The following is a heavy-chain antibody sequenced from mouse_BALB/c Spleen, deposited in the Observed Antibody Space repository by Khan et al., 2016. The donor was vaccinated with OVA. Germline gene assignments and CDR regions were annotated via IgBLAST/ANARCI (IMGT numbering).Heavy chain of an antibody. Sequence: QVQLKESGPGLVAPSQSLSITCTVSGFSLTDYGVSWIRQPPGKGLEWLGVIWGGGSTYYNSALKSRLSISKDNSKRQVFLKMNSQQTDDTAMYYCARGVWSYYYAIDYWGQSTSVTVSS. J-gene: IGHJ4*01. CDR1: GFSLTDYG. CDR3: ARGVWSYYYAIDY. CDR2: IWGGGST. V-gene: IGHV2-6-5*01. D-gene: IGHD2-10*02.